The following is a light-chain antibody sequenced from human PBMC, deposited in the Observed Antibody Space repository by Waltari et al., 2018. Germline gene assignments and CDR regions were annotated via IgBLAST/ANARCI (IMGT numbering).Light chain of an antibody. Sequence: QSVLTQPPSASGTPGQRVTISCSGSSSNIGSNYVYWYQQLPGTAPKLLIYRNNQRPSGVPDRFSGSKSGTSASLAISGLRSEDEAYYYCAAWDDSLSGNVFGSGTKVTVL. CDR2: RNN. V-gene: IGLV1-47*01. CDR3: AAWDDSLSGNV. CDR1: SSNIGSNY. J-gene: IGLJ6*01.